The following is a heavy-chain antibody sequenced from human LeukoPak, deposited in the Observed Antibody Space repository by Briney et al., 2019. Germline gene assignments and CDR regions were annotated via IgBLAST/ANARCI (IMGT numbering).Heavy chain of an antibody. D-gene: IGHD3-10*01. CDR2: ISYDGSNT. CDR1: GFTFGSYG. J-gene: IGHJ4*02. V-gene: IGHV3-30*18. Sequence: GRSLRLSCAASGFTFGSYGMHWVRQAPGKGLEWVAVISYDGSNTYYADSVKGRFTISRDSSKNMLYLQMNSLRAEDTAVYYCAKPYYYGSRSYMDYWGQGTLVTVSS. CDR3: AKPYYYGSRSYMDY.